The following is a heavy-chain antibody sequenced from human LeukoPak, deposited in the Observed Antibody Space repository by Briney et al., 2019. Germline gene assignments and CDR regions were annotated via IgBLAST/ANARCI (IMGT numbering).Heavy chain of an antibody. V-gene: IGHV4-30-4*07. D-gene: IGHD4-17*01. CDR2: IYYTGTT. Sequence: SETLSLTCAVSGGSISSSGYSWSWVRQPPGKGLEWIGYIYYTGTTFYNPSLKSRLTISIDTSKNEFSLKLTSVTAADTAVYYCARRAGTTVTTKFDFWGQGTLVTVSS. J-gene: IGHJ4*02. CDR1: GGSISSSGYS. CDR3: ARRAGTTVTTKFDF.